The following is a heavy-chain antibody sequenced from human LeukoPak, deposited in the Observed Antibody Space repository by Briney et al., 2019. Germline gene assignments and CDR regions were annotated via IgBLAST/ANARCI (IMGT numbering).Heavy chain of an antibody. V-gene: IGHV4-59*08. J-gene: IGHJ6*02. CDR1: GGSISTYY. Sequence: SETLSLTCTVSGGSISTYYWSWIRQPPGKGLEWIGYIYYSGSTNYNPSLKSRVSISVDTSKNQFSLKLSSVTAADTAVYYCARSDYYYGMDVWGQGTTVTVSS. CDR3: ARSDYYYGMDV. CDR2: IYYSGST.